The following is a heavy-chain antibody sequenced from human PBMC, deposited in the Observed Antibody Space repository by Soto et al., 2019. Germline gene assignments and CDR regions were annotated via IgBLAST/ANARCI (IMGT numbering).Heavy chain of an antibody. CDR2: IIPIFGTA. J-gene: IGHJ4*02. CDR1: GGTFSSYA. CDR3: ARETDNTAMVPYFDY. V-gene: IGHV1-69*13. Sequence: ASVKVSCKASGGTFSSYAISWVRQSPGQGLEWMGGIIPIFGTANYAQKFQGRDTITADESTSTAYMELSSLRSEDTAVYYCARETDNTAMVPYFDYWGQGTLVTVSS. D-gene: IGHD5-18*01.